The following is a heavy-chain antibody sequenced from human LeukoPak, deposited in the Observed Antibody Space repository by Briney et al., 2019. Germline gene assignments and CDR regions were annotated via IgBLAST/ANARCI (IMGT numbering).Heavy chain of an antibody. D-gene: IGHD6-13*01. CDR2: ISYDGSNK. Sequence: GGSLRLSCAASGFTFSSYGMHWVRQAPGKGLEWVAVISYDGSNKYYADSVKGRFTISRDNSKNTLDLQLNSLRAEDTAVYYCAKDRARAAAGFFDYWGQGTLVTVSS. CDR3: AKDRARAAAGFFDY. V-gene: IGHV3-33*05. J-gene: IGHJ4*02. CDR1: GFTFSSYG.